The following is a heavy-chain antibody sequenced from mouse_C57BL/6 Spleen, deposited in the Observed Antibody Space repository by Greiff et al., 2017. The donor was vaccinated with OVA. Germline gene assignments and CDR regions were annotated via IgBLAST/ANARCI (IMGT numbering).Heavy chain of an antibody. V-gene: IGHV2-5*01. CDR3: AKNEGAYDYDGAWFAY. CDR1: GFSLTSYG. J-gene: IGHJ3*01. Sequence: VQRVESGPGLVQPSQSLSITCTVSGFSLTSYGVHWVRQSPGKGLEWLGVIWRGGSTDYNAAFMSRLSITKDNSKSQVFFKMNSLQADDTAIYYCAKNEGAYDYDGAWFAYWGQGTLVTVSA. CDR2: IWRGGST. D-gene: IGHD2-4*01.